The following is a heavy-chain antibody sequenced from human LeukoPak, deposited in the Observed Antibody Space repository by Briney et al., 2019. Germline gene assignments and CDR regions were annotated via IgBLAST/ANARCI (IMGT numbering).Heavy chain of an antibody. CDR1: GFTFSSYG. J-gene: IGHJ4*02. Sequence: GGSLRLSCAASGFTFSSYGMSWVRQAPGKGLEWVSSIGGSGGSTYYADSVKGRFTISRDNSKNTLYLQMNSLRAEDTALYYCAKELLYSRSWYQGDYWGQGTLVTVSS. CDR3: AKELLYSRSWYQGDY. CDR2: IGGSGGST. D-gene: IGHD6-13*01. V-gene: IGHV3-23*01.